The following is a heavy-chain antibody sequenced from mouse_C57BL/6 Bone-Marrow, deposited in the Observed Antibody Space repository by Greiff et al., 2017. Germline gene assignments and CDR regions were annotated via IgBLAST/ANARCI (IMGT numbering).Heavy chain of an antibody. J-gene: IGHJ2*01. V-gene: IGHV1-59*01. CDR2: IDPSDSYT. CDR3: ARGDGSSSYYFDY. D-gene: IGHD1-1*01. Sequence: VQLQQPGAELVRPGTSVKLSCKASGYTFTSYWMHWVKQRPGQGLEWIGVIDPSDSYTNYNQKFKGKATLTVDTSSSTAYMQLSSLTSEDSAVYYCARGDGSSSYYFDYWGQGTTLTVSS. CDR1: GYTFTSYW.